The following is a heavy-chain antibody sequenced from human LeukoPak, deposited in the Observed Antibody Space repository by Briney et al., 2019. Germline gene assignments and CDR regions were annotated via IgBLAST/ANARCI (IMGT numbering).Heavy chain of an antibody. CDR3: ARGLGDGDSLYYYGMDV. J-gene: IGHJ6*02. D-gene: IGHD4-17*01. Sequence: SETLSLTCAVSGGSISSSNWWSWVRQPPGKGLEWIGEIYHSGSTNYNPSLKSRVTISVDKSKNQFSLKLSSVTAADTAVYYCARGLGDGDSLYYYGMDVWGQGTTVTVSS. CDR2: IYHSGST. V-gene: IGHV4-4*02. CDR1: GGSISSSNW.